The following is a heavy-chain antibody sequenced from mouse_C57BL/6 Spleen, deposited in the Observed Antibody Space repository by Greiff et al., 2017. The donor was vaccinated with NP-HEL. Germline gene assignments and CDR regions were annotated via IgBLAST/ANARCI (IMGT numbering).Heavy chain of an antibody. V-gene: IGHV1-59*01. CDR3: GGLQGDYAMDY. Sequence: QVQLKESGAELVRPGTSVKLSCKASGYTFTSYWMHWVKQRPGQGLEWIGVIDPSDSYTNYNQKFKGKATLTVDTSSSTAYMQLSSLTSEDSAVYYGGGLQGDYAMDYWGQGTSVTGSS. J-gene: IGHJ4*01. CDR2: IDPSDSYT. CDR1: GYTFTSYW. D-gene: IGHD3-1*01.